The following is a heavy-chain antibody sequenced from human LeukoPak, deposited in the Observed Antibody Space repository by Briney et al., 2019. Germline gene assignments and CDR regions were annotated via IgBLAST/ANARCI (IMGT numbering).Heavy chain of an antibody. V-gene: IGHV3-23*01. CDR2: ITGSGGST. CDR1: GFTFTLYV. Sequence: GGSLRLSCAASGFTFTLYVMSWVRQAPGKGLEWVSSITGSGGSTYYADSVKGRFTISRDNSKNTPYLQLSSLRAEDTAVYYCAREMATIRGQGTLVTVSS. J-gene: IGHJ4*02. D-gene: IGHD5-24*01. CDR3: AREMATI.